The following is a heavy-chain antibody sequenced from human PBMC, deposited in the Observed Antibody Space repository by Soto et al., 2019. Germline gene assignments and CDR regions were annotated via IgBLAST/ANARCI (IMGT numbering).Heavy chain of an antibody. CDR2: IYYSGST. V-gene: IGHV4-59*01. D-gene: IGHD4-17*01. CDR1: GGSISSYY. J-gene: IGHJ4*02. CDR3: ARDKNGDYGFD. Sequence: SQTLSLTCTVSGGSISSYYWSWIRQPPGKGLEWIGYIYYSGSTNYNPSLKSRVTISVDTSKNQFSLKLSSVTAADTAVYYCARDKNGDYGFDWGQGTLVTVSS.